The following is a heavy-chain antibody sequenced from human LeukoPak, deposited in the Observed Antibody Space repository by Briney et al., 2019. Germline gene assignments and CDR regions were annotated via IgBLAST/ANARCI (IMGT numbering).Heavy chain of an antibody. CDR2: IYYSGST. J-gene: IGHJ3*02. V-gene: IGHV4-59*01. D-gene: IGHD1-1*01. Sequence: SETLSLTRTVSGGSISSYYWNWIRQPPGRGLEWIGYIYYSGSTSYNPSLKSRVTISVDTSKSLFSLRLNSVTAADTAVYYCARDGRATGAFDIWGQGTMVTVSS. CDR3: ARDGRATGAFDI. CDR1: GGSISSYY.